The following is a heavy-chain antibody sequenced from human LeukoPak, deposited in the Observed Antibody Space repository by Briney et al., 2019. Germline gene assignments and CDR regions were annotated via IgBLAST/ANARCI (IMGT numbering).Heavy chain of an antibody. CDR2: ISYDGSNK. Sequence: PGRSLRLSCAASGFTFSSYGMHWVRQAPGKGLEWVAVISYDGSNKYYADSVKGRFTISRDKSKNTLYLQMNSLRAEDTAVYYCAKDRYCCDYYAMDVWGQGTTVTVSS. CDR1: GFTFSSYG. V-gene: IGHV3-30*18. CDR3: AKDRYCCDYYAMDV. J-gene: IGHJ6*02. D-gene: IGHD2-15*01.